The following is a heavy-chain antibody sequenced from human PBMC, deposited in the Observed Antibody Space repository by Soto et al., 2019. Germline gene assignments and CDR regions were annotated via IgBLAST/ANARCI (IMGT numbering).Heavy chain of an antibody. CDR1: GFTFSNAW. J-gene: IGHJ4*02. CDR3: TTDQSYYYDSSGYYPYFDY. Sequence: GGSLRLSCAASGFTFSNAWMSWVRQAPGKGLEWVGRIKSKTDGGTTDYAAPVKGRFTISRDDSKNTLYLQMNSLKTEDTAVYYCTTDQSYYYDSSGYYPYFDYWGQGTLVTVSS. CDR2: IKSKTDGGTT. V-gene: IGHV3-15*01. D-gene: IGHD3-22*01.